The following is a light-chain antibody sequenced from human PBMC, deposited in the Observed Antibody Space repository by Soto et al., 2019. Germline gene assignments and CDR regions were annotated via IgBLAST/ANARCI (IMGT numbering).Light chain of an antibody. J-gene: IGKJ3*01. CDR2: GAS. Sequence: EIVLTQSPGTLSLSPGERATLSCRASQSVSSNYLAWYQQKPGQAPRLLIYGASSRATGIPARLSGSGSGTDFTLTISRLEPEDFAVYYCQQYGKSRFIFGPGTKVDIK. V-gene: IGKV3-20*01. CDR3: QQYGKSRFI. CDR1: QSVSSNY.